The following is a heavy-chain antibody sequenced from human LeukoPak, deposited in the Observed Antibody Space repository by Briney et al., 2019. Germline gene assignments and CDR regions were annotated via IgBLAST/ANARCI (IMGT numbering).Heavy chain of an antibody. CDR3: ARSPGYCSGGSCYHYYAMDV. V-gene: IGHV3-69-1*01. CDR1: GFTFSDYT. Sequence: GGSLRLSCAASGFTFSDYTMKWVRQAPGKGLELVSSISRVSDIYYADSVRGRFTISRDKAKKSLYLQMNSLRDEDTAVYYCARSPGYCSGGSCYHYYAMDVWGQGTTVTVSS. J-gene: IGHJ6*02. D-gene: IGHD2-15*01. CDR2: ISRVSDI.